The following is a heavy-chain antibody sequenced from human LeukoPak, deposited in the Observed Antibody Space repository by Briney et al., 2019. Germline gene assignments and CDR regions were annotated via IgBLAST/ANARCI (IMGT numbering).Heavy chain of an antibody. CDR3: ARDVRIAVAGTGFDY. D-gene: IGHD6-19*01. J-gene: IGHJ4*02. Sequence: PGGSLRLSCAVSGFIFNSYWMSWVRQAPGKGLEWVANIKQDGSEKYYVDSVKGRFTISRDNAKNSLYLQMNSLRAEDTAVYYCARDVRIAVAGTGFDYWGQGTLVTVSS. CDR1: GFIFNSYW. V-gene: IGHV3-7*01. CDR2: IKQDGSEK.